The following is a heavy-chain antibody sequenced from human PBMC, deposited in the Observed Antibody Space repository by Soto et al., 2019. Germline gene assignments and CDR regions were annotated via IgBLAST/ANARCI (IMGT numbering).Heavy chain of an antibody. D-gene: IGHD3-10*01. CDR3: AKEFSPLPMGSFDS. J-gene: IGHJ4*02. V-gene: IGHV3-23*01. CDR2: ITGSGEKT. Sequence: EVQLLESGGGLEQPGGSLRLSCAASGFTFSSYAMNWVRQAPGKGLEWVSGITGSGEKTFYADSVKGRFTISRDNSKNPLYLQVDTLRADDTAVYSCAKEFSPLPMGSFDSWGQGTLVTVSS. CDR1: GFTFSSYA.